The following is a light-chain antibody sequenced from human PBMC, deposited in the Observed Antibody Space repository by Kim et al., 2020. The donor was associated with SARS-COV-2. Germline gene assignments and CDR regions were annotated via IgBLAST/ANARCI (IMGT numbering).Light chain of an antibody. V-gene: IGKV3-20*01. J-gene: IGKJ2*01. Sequence: EIVLTQSPGTLSVSPGERATLSCRASQSVSSSYLAWYQQKPGQAPRLLIYGASSRATGTPDRFGGSGSGTDFTLTISRLEPEDFAVYYCQQYGSSLYTFGQGTKLEI. CDR3: QQYGSSLYT. CDR2: GAS. CDR1: QSVSSSY.